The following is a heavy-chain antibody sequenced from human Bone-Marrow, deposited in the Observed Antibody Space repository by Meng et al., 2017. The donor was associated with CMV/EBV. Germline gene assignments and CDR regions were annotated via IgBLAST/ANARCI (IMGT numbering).Heavy chain of an antibody. V-gene: IGHV1-2*02. J-gene: IGHJ4*02. CDR2: INPKSGDT. D-gene: IGHD6-19*01. CDR1: GYTFIAYY. CDR3: ATDLGSGWFLGY. Sequence: ASVKVSCKASGYTFIAYYIYWVRQAPGQGLEWMGWINPKSGDTNCAEKFQGRVTMTRDTSINTAYMEVNGLKPDDTAIYYCATDLGSGWFLGYWGQGFLVTVPS.